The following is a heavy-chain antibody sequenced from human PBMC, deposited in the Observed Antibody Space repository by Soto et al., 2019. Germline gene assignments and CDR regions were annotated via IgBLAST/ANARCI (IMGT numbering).Heavy chain of an antibody. V-gene: IGHV3-30*18. CDR2: ISYDGSNK. Sequence: RLSFAASGFTFSSYGMHWVRQAPGKGLEWVAVISYDGSNKYYADSVKGRFTISRDNSKNTLYLQMNSLRAEDTAVCYCAKDESGWPAYYYGMDVRDQGTTVTVSS. D-gene: IGHD6-19*01. CDR1: GFTFSSYG. CDR3: AKDESGWPAYYYGMDV. J-gene: IGHJ6*02.